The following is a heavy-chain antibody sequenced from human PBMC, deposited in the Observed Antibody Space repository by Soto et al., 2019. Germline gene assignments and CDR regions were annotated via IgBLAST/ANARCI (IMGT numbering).Heavy chain of an antibody. CDR2: INHSGST. CDR1: GGSFSGYY. D-gene: IGHD6-13*01. CDR3: ARGFRSSRPQDRAMNWFDP. J-gene: IGHJ5*02. V-gene: IGHV4-34*01. Sequence: QVQLQQWGAGLLKPSETLSLTCAVYGGSFSGYYWSWIRQPPGKGLEWIGEINHSGSTNYNPSLKSRVTISVDASKNQFSLKLSSVTAADTAVYYCARGFRSSRPQDRAMNWFDPWGQGTLVTVSS.